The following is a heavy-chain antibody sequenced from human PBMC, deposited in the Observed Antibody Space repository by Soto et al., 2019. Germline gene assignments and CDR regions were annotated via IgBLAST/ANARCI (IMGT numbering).Heavy chain of an antibody. D-gene: IGHD5-12*01. J-gene: IGHJ5*02. CDR1: GFTFSSYA. CDR2: ISGSGGST. V-gene: IGHV3-23*01. CDR3: AKSSARLRFWPPNWFDP. Sequence: LRLSCAASGFTFSSYAMSWVRQAPGKGLEWVSAISGSGGSTYYADSVKGRFTISRDNSKNTLYLQMNSLRAEDTAVYYCAKSSARLRFWPPNWFDPWGQGTLVTVSS.